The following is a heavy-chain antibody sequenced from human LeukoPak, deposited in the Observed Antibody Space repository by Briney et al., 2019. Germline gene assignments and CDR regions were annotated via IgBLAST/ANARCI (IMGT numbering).Heavy chain of an antibody. D-gene: IGHD3-10*01. V-gene: IGHV3-23*01. CDR3: AKEPTPGGAFYFDS. CDR1: GFTFSSYA. CDR2: ISDSGGTT. J-gene: IGHJ4*02. Sequence: GGSLRLSCAASGFTFSSYAMSWVRQAPGKGLEWVSTISDSGGTTYFADSVKGRFTISRDNSKNTLYLQMNSLRAEDTALYYCAKEPTPGGAFYFDSWGQGTLVTVSS.